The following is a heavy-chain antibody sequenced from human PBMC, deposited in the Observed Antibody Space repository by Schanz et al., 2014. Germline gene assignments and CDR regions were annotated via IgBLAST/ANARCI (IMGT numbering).Heavy chain of an antibody. CDR3: ATIGVNDYWRFGLDL. Sequence: QVQLVQSGSEVRKPGSSVRVSCKASGGTFTSYAFSWVRQAPGQGLEWMGRIIPIVDITIYEQKFLGRVTITAYKSTSTAYMELKSLTSADTAVYYCATIGVNDYWRFGLDLWGQGTTVTVSS. CDR2: IIPIVDIT. V-gene: IGHV1-69*04. CDR1: GGTFTSYA. D-gene: IGHD3-16*01. J-gene: IGHJ6*02.